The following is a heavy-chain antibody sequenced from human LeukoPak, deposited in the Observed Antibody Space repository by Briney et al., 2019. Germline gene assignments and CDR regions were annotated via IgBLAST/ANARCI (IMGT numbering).Heavy chain of an antibody. CDR1: GGSISSSGYY. CDR2: VYYSGTT. D-gene: IGHD6-19*01. V-gene: IGHV4-39*07. J-gene: IGHJ5*02. CDR3: ARTLRYSSGWWGRNWFDP. Sequence: SETLSLTCSVSGGSISSSGYYWGWIRQPPGKGLEWIGSVYYSGTTYYNPSLKSRVTISVDTSKNQFSLKLSSVTAADTAVYYCARTLRYSSGWWGRNWFDPWGQGTLVTVSS.